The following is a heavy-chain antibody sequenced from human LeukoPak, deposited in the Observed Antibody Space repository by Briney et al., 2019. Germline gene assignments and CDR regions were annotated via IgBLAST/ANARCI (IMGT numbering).Heavy chain of an antibody. CDR1: GFTFSDFY. CDR2: ISTSGSTI. Sequence: GGSLRPSCAASGFTFSDFYMSWIRQAPGKGREWVSYISTSGSTIYYADSVKGRFTISRDNAQNSLYLQMNSLRVEDTAVYFCATSYSSGWYAGGSDYWGQGTLVTVSS. J-gene: IGHJ4*01. D-gene: IGHD6-19*01. V-gene: IGHV3-11*04. CDR3: ATSYSSGWYAGGSDY.